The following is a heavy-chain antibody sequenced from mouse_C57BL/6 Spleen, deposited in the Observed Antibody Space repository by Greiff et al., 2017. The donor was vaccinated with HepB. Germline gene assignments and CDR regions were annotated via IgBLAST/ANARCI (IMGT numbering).Heavy chain of an antibody. D-gene: IGHD1-1*01. CDR3: ARSGAVAYYAMDY. V-gene: IGHV1-76*01. CDR1: GYTFTDYY. Sequence: QVQLQQSGAELVRPGASVKLSCKASGYTFTDYYINWVKQRPGQGLEWIARIYPGSGNTYYNEKFKGKATLTAEKSSSTAYMQLSSLTSEDSAVYICARSGAVAYYAMDYWGQGTSVTVSS. J-gene: IGHJ4*01. CDR2: IYPGSGNT.